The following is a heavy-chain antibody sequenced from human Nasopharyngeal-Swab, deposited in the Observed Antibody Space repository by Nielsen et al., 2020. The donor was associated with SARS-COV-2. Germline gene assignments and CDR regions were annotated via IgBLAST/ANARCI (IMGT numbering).Heavy chain of an antibody. CDR3: ARAEGGGYSFGFDNWFDP. Sequence: GGPLRLSCAAPGFTFSSYWMSWVRQAPGKGLEWVANIKQDGSEISYLDSVKGRFTISRDNAKNSLYLQMNILRAEDTAVYYCARAEGGGYSFGFDNWFDPWGQGILVTVSA. J-gene: IGHJ5*02. CDR2: IKQDGSEI. D-gene: IGHD5-18*01. V-gene: IGHV3-7*04. CDR1: GFTFSSYW.